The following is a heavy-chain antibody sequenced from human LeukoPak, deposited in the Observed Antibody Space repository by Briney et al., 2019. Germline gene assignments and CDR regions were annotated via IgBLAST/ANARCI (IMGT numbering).Heavy chain of an antibody. V-gene: IGHV3-23*01. Sequence: GGCLRLSCTASGFIFSNSVMSWVRQPPGKGLEWGSAIRDTGGSTIYADSVKGRFTISRENSRNTLYLQMDGLRAEDSAVYYCAKGPEYYFDYWGQGTQVTVSS. J-gene: IGHJ4*02. CDR1: GFIFSNSV. CDR2: IRDTGGST. CDR3: AKGPEYYFDY.